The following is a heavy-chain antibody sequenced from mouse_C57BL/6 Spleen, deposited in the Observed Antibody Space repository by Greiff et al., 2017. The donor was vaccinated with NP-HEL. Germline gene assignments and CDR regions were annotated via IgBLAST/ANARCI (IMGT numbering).Heavy chain of an antibody. V-gene: IGHV1-63*01. CDR2: IYPGGGYT. Sequence: VQLQESGAELVRPGTSVKMSCKASGYTFTNYWIGWAKQRPGHGLEWIGDIYPGGGYTNYNEKFKGKATLTADKSSSTAYMQFSSLTSEDSAIYYCARVTTVERYFDVWGTGTTVTVSS. CDR3: ARVTTVERYFDV. CDR1: GYTFTNYW. J-gene: IGHJ1*03. D-gene: IGHD1-1*01.